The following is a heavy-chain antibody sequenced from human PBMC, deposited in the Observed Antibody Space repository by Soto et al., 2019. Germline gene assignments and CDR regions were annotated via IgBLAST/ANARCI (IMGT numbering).Heavy chain of an antibody. J-gene: IGHJ6*03. D-gene: IGHD4-4*01. CDR2: INHSGST. V-gene: IGHV4-34*01. CDR1: GGSFSGYY. CDR3: ARGGVYSKSLYYYYYYMDV. Sequence: PSETLSLTCAVYGGSFSGYYWSWIRQPPGKGLEWIGEINHSGSTNYNPSLKSRVTISVDTSKNQFSLKLSSVTAADTAVYYCARGGVYSKSLYYYYYYMDVWGKGTTVTVSS.